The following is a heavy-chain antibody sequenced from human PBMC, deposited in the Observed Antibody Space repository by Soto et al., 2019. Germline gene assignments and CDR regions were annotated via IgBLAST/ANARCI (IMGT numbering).Heavy chain of an antibody. CDR1: GFSVTNNY. J-gene: IGHJ4*02. CDR3: ARGRGSTGYLGREHYFDY. V-gene: IGHV3-66*01. Sequence: EVQVVESGGGLDQPGGSLRLSCAASGFSVTNNYMNWVRQAPGKGLEWVSIIDIGGNTYYADSVKDRFTISRDNSRNTLYLHMYSLRAEDTAVYYCARGRGSTGYLGREHYFDYWGQGTLVTVSP. D-gene: IGHD2-2*01. CDR2: IDIGGNT.